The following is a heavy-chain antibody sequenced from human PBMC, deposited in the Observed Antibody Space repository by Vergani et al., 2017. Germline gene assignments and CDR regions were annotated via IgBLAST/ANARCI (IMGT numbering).Heavy chain of an antibody. CDR1: NDSVYSTIYY. D-gene: IGHD5-18*01. Sequence: QVQLQESGPGLVKPSETLSLTCTVSNDSVYSTIYYWAWIRQPPGKGLEWIGSIFRSGSTYYSPSLKSRVTISIDTSKNQFFLKFTSVTAADTAVYFCATLNTGMVPYYFGFWGQGILVTVSS. CDR2: IFRSGST. V-gene: IGHV4-39*01. J-gene: IGHJ4*02. CDR3: ATLNTGMVPYYFGF.